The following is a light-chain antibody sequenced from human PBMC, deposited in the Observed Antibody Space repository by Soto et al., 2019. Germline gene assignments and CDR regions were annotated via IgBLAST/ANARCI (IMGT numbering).Light chain of an antibody. Sequence: EIQMTQSPSSLSASVGDRVTITCRASQGISNYLAWYQQKPGKVPKLLIYGASTLQSGVPSRLSGSGSGTDFTLIINRLQPEDVATYYCQKYDSAPWTLGQGSKVEIK. CDR1: QGISNY. CDR2: GAS. J-gene: IGKJ1*01. V-gene: IGKV1-27*01. CDR3: QKYDSAPWT.